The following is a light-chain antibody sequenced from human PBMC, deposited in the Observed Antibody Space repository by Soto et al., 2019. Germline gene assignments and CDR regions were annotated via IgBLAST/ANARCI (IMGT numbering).Light chain of an antibody. CDR2: SAS. Sequence: DIQMTQSPSTLSASVGDRVTITCRASQNIRSWLAWYQRKPGKAPELLIYSASGLESGVPSRFSGSGFGTEFTLTISSLQPDDFATYYCQEYNGNSGLTFGGGTKVEIK. V-gene: IGKV1-5*03. CDR3: QEYNGNSGLT. CDR1: QNIRSW. J-gene: IGKJ4*01.